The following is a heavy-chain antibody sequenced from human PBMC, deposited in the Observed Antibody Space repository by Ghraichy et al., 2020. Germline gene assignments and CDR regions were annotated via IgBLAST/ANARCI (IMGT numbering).Heavy chain of an antibody. J-gene: IGHJ5*02. Sequence: GGSLRLSCAASGFTFSSYWMSWVRQAPGKGLEWVANIKQDGSEKYYVDSVKGRFTISRDNAKNSLYLQMNSLRAEDTAVYYCARVSGYGGNSRWFDPWGQGTLVTVSS. D-gene: IGHD4-23*01. CDR3: ARVSGYGGNSRWFDP. CDR2: IKQDGSEK. CDR1: GFTFSSYW. V-gene: IGHV3-7*01.